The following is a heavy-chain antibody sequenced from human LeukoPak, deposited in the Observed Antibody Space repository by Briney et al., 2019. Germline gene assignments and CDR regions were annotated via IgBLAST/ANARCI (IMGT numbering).Heavy chain of an antibody. V-gene: IGHV4-31*11. D-gene: IGHD1-1*01. CDR3: ARVRKNDVDY. CDR2: IYYSGST. J-gene: IGHJ4*02. Sequence: TSETLSLTCAVYGGSFSGYYWSWIRQHPGKGLEWIGYIYYSGSTYYNPSLKSRVTISVDTSKNQFSLKLSSVTAADTAVYYCARVRKNDVDYWGQGTLVTVSS. CDR1: GGSFSGYY.